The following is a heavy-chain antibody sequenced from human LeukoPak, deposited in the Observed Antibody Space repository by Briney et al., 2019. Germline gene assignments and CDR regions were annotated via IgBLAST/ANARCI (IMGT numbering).Heavy chain of an antibody. CDR3: ARAFRIAASGSWFDP. V-gene: IGHV4-39*07. CDR1: GGSVSSAMHY. J-gene: IGHJ5*02. Sequence: SETQSLTCSVSGGSVSSAMHYWGWIRQPPGKGLEWIGSVFYRGSSYYNPSLKSRVSVSLDTSKNLFSLKLSSVTAADTAVYYCARAFRIAASGSWFDPWGQGTLVTVSS. CDR2: VFYRGSS. D-gene: IGHD6-13*01.